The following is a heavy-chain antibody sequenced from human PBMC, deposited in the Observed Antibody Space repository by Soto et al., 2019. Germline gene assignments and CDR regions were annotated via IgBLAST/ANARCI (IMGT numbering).Heavy chain of an antibody. Sequence: SETLSLTCTVSGGSISSYYWSWIRQPPGKGLEWIGYIYYSGSTNYNPSLKSRVTISVDTSKNQFSLKLSSVTAADTAVYYCARDGRYYDFWSGLAIVRGMDVWGQGTTVTVSS. V-gene: IGHV4-59*12. CDR2: IYYSGST. CDR1: GGSISSYY. D-gene: IGHD3-3*01. J-gene: IGHJ6*02. CDR3: ARDGRYYDFWSGLAIVRGMDV.